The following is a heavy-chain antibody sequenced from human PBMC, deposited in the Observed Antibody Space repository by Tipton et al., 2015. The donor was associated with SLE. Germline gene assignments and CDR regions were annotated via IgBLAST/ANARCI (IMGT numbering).Heavy chain of an antibody. Sequence: TLSLTCTVSGGSISRGSYYWSWIRQPAGKELEWIGQIHNTGSTNYNPSLKSRVTLSLDRSKNQFSLKLTFVSAADTAVYYCAREEGDDSNWGWLDPWGQGTLVSVSS. CDR1: GGSISRGSYY. D-gene: IGHD5-24*01. CDR2: IHNTGST. V-gene: IGHV4-61*09. CDR3: AREEGDDSNWGWLDP. J-gene: IGHJ5*02.